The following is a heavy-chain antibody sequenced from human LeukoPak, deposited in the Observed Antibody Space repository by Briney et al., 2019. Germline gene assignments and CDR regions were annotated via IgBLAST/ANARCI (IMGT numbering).Heavy chain of an antibody. V-gene: IGHV3-30*03. D-gene: IGHD3-22*01. J-gene: IGHJ4*02. CDR1: GFTFSSYG. CDR3: ARDGSTYYYDSSGLDY. CDR2: ISYDGSNK. Sequence: PGGSLRLSCAASGFTFSSYGMHWVRQAPGKGLEWVAVISYDGSNKYYADSVKGRFTISRDNSKNTLYLQMNSLRAEDTAVYYCARDGSTYYYDSSGLDYWGQGTLVTVSS.